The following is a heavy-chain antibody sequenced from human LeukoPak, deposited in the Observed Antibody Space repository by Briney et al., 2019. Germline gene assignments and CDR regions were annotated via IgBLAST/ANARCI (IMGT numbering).Heavy chain of an antibody. CDR3: ARGPKRGGFSY. Sequence: SETLSLTCAVYGGSFSAFYWSWIRQPPGKGLEWIGEINHSGSSNYNASLKSRVTISVDTSKNQFSLKLASVTAADTAVYYCARGPKRGGFSYWGQGTLVTVSS. D-gene: IGHD2-15*01. V-gene: IGHV4-34*01. CDR1: GGSFSAFY. J-gene: IGHJ4*02. CDR2: INHSGSS.